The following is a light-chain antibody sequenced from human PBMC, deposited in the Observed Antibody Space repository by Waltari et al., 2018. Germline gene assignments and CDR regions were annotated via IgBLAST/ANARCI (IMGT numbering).Light chain of an antibody. J-gene: IGKJ2*01. Sequence: DIQLTQSPSFLSASVVDRVTITCRASQGISSYLAWYQQKPGNAPKLLIYAASTLQSGVPSRFSGSGSGTEFTLTISSLQPEDFATYYCQQLNSYLPMYTFGQGTKLEIK. CDR2: AAS. V-gene: IGKV1-9*01. CDR1: QGISSY. CDR3: QQLNSYLPMYT.